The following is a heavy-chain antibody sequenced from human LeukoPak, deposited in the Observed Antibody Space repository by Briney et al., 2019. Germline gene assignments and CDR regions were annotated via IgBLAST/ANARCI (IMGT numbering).Heavy chain of an antibody. CDR3: ARDGPSGSYGY. CDR1: GYTFTSYY. D-gene: IGHD1-26*01. CDR2: INPSGGST. J-gene: IGHJ4*02. V-gene: IGHV1-46*01. Sequence: ASVKVSCKASGYTFTSYYMHWVRQAPGQGLEWMGIINPSGGSTSYAQKFQGRVTMPRDMSTSTVYMELSSLRSEDTAVYYCARDGPSGSYGYWGQGTLVTVSS.